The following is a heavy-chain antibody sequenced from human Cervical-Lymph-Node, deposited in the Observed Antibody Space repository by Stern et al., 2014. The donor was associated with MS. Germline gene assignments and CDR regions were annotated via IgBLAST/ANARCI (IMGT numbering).Heavy chain of an antibody. CDR2: TSAYNGNT. J-gene: IGHJ4*02. CDR1: GYTFTSYG. CDR3: ARDYDSSGLNDY. D-gene: IGHD3-22*01. V-gene: IGHV1-18*01. Sequence: QVQLVQSGAEVKKPGASVKVSCKASGYTFTSYGISWGRQAPGQGLEWVGWTSAYNGNTNYAPKRQRRVTLTTDASPRTAYMELRSLRSDDTAVYYCARDYDSSGLNDYWGQGTLVTVSS.